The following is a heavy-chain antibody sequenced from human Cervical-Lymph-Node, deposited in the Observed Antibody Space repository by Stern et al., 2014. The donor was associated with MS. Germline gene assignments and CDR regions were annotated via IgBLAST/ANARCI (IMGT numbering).Heavy chain of an antibody. D-gene: IGHD3-16*01. CDR2: ISYDGSNK. V-gene: IGHV3-30*18. CDR1: GFTFNIYG. Sequence: VHLVESGGGVVQPGRSLRLSCAASGFTFNIYGMHWVRQAPGKGLEWMAFISYDGSNKYFAESVKGRFTISRDNSKKTLYLQMNSLTTEDTAVYYCAKEGFGGFDSWGQGTPVTVSS. J-gene: IGHJ4*02. CDR3: AKEGFGGFDS.